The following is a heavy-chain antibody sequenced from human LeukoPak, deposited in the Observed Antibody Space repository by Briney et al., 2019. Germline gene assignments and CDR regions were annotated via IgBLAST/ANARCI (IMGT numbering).Heavy chain of an antibody. Sequence: GGSLSLSCGASGFTFSSYAMSWVRQAPGKGQEWVSAISGSGGSTYYADSVKGRFTISRDNSKNTLYLQMNSLRAEDTAVYYCAKEPVGATFDYWGQGTLVTVSS. CDR1: GFTFSSYA. J-gene: IGHJ4*02. D-gene: IGHD1-26*01. CDR3: AKEPVGATFDY. CDR2: ISGSGGST. V-gene: IGHV3-23*01.